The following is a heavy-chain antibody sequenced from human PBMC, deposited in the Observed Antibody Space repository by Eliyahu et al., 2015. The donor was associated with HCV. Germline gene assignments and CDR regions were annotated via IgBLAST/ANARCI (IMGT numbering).Heavy chain of an antibody. Sequence: QVQLQESGPGLVKPSETLSLPCTVSGGSISXHYWSWIRQPAGRGLEWIGRIYTSGTTNYNPSLKSRVTMSVDTSKNQFSLRLSSVTAADTAVYYCARPLSSQDAFDVWGQGTMVTVSS. D-gene: IGHD6-13*01. CDR2: IYTSGTT. CDR3: ARPLSSQDAFDV. V-gene: IGHV4-4*07. CDR1: GGSISXHY. J-gene: IGHJ3*01.